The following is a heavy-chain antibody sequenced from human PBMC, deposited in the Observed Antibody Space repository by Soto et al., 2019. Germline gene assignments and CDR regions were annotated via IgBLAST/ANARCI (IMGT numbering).Heavy chain of an antibody. V-gene: IGHV4-30-2*01. CDR1: GGSISSGGYS. CDR2: IYHSGST. J-gene: IGHJ5*02. D-gene: IGHD6-6*01. Sequence: SETLSLTCAVSGGSISSGGYSWSWIRQPPGKGLEWIGYIYHSGSTYYNPSLKSRVTISVDRSKNQFSLKLSSVTAADTAVYYCAGYSSSSPDPWFDPWGQGTLLTVSS. CDR3: AGYSSSSPDPWFDP.